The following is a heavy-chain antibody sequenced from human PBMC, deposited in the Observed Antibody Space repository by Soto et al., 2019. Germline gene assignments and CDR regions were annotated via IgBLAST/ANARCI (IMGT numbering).Heavy chain of an antibody. V-gene: IGHV3-9*01. D-gene: IGHD6-13*01. CDR3: AKDLGSSWASGYSYGMAV. J-gene: IGHJ6*02. Sequence: GGSLRLSCAASGFTFDDYAMHWVRQAPGKGLEWVSGISWNSGNIGYADSVKGRFTISRDNAKNSLYLQMNNLRAEDTALYYCAKDLGSSWASGYSYGMAVWGQGTTVTFSS. CDR2: ISWNSGNI. CDR1: GFTFDDYA.